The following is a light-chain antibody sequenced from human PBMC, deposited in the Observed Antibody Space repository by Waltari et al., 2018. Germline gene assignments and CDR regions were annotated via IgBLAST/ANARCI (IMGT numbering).Light chain of an antibody. Sequence: SYELTLPPSVSVSPGQTARITCPGHELPRKYAYWFQQKSGQAPRLVIYEDTKRPSGIPERFSGSSSGTVATLTISGAQVDDEADYYCYSSDSTGLRVFGGGTTVVVL. CDR2: EDT. V-gene: IGLV3-10*01. J-gene: IGLJ1*01. CDR1: ELPRKY. CDR3: YSSDSTGLRV.